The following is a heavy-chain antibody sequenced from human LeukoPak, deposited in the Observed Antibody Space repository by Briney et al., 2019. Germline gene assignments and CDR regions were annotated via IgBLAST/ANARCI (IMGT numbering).Heavy chain of an antibody. CDR1: GGSISSYY. CDR2: IYYTGAT. CDR3: ARAGYSYGTWYYFDY. J-gene: IGHJ4*02. V-gene: IGHV4-59*01. Sequence: SETLSLTCTVSGGSISSYYWSWIRLPPGKGLEWIGYIYYTGATYYNPSLKSRVTISLDPSKNQFSLKLSSVTAADAAVYYCARAGYSYGTWYYFDYWGQGALVTVSS. D-gene: IGHD5-18*01.